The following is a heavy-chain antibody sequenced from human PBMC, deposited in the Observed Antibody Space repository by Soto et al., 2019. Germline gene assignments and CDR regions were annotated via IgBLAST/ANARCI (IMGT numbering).Heavy chain of an antibody. CDR3: ARGRGQWRRRSDAFDI. CDR2: IYYSGST. J-gene: IGHJ3*02. D-gene: IGHD6-19*01. V-gene: IGHV4-31*03. CDR1: GASISSGGYF. Sequence: PSETLSLTCTVSGASISSGGYFWSWIRQHPGKGLEWIGYIYYSGSTYYNPSLKSRVTISVDTSKNQFSLKLSSVTAADTAVYYCARGRGQWRRRSDAFDIWGQGTMVTVSS.